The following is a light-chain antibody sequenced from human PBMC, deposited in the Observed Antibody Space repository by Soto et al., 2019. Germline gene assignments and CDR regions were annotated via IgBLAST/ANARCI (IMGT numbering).Light chain of an antibody. J-gene: IGKJ2*01. V-gene: IGKV1-39*01. CDR1: QSISNY. CDR3: QQRDSTPYT. CDR2: DAS. Sequence: DIQMTQSPSSLSASVGDRVTITCRASQSISNYLNWYQQKPGKAPNLLIYDASSLLSGVPSRFSGGGSGTDFTLTISSLQPEDFSIYYCQQRDSTPYTFGQGTKLEIK.